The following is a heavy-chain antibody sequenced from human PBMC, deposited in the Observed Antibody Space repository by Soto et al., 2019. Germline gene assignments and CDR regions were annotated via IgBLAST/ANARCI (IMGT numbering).Heavy chain of an antibody. J-gene: IGHJ4*02. Sequence: GGSLRLSCAASGFTFKNYGMHWVRQTPGKGLEWVGIIWSDGGTKYYADSVKGRFTMSRDNSKNTLYLETNSLRAEDTAVYYCARDLGSGTSTAFFDYWGQGTLVTVSS. V-gene: IGHV3-33*01. CDR2: IWSDGGTK. D-gene: IGHD3-10*01. CDR1: GFTFKNYG. CDR3: ARDLGSGTSTAFFDY.